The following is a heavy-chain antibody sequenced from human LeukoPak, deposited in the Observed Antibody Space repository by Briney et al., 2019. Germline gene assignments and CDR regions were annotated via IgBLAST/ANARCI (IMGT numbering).Heavy chain of an antibody. CDR2: IYYSGST. Sequence: PSETLSLTCTVSGGSISSGDYYRSWIRQPPGKGLEWIGYIYYSGSTYYNPSLKSRVTISVDTSKNQFSLKLSSVTAADTAVYYCARGFTGGYYFDYWGQGTLVTVSS. J-gene: IGHJ4*02. CDR3: ARGFTGGYYFDY. CDR1: GGSISSGDYY. V-gene: IGHV4-30-4*08. D-gene: IGHD1-26*01.